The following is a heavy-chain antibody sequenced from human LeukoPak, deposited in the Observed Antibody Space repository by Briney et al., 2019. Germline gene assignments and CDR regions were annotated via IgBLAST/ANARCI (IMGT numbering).Heavy chain of an antibody. Sequence: GGSLRLSCTASGFTFGDYAMSWFRQAPGKGLEWVGFIRSKAYGGTTEYAASVKGRLTISRDDSKSIAYLQMNSLKTEDTAVYYCTRESGDFWSGYLTPAGTYYYYYMDVWGKGTTVTVSS. J-gene: IGHJ6*03. CDR2: IRSKAYGGTT. D-gene: IGHD3-3*01. CDR3: TRESGDFWSGYLTPAGTYYYYYMDV. V-gene: IGHV3-49*03. CDR1: GFTFGDYA.